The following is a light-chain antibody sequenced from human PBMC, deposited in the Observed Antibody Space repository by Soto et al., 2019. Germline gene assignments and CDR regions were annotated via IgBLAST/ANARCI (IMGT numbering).Light chain of an antibody. Sequence: EIMLTQSPGTLSLYPGERATLSCRASQSVSSSYLAWYQQKPGQAPRLLIYGASSRATGIPDRFSGSGSGTDFTLTISRLEPEDFAVYYCQQYGRWWTFGQGTKVEIK. CDR1: QSVSSSY. J-gene: IGKJ1*01. CDR2: GAS. CDR3: QQYGRWWT. V-gene: IGKV3-20*01.